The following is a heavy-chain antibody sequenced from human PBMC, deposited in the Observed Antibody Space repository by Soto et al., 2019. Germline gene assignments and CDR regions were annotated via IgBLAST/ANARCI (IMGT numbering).Heavy chain of an antibody. Sequence: GGSLRLSCAASGFTFSSYAMRWVRQAPGKGLEWVSAISGSGGSTYYADSVKGRFTISRDNSKNTLYLQMNSLRAEDTAVYYCAKDIGPPQSGWFDPSGQGTLVTLSS. J-gene: IGHJ5*02. CDR3: AKDIGPPQSGWFDP. CDR1: GFTFSSYA. D-gene: IGHD1-26*01. CDR2: ISGSGGST. V-gene: IGHV3-23*01.